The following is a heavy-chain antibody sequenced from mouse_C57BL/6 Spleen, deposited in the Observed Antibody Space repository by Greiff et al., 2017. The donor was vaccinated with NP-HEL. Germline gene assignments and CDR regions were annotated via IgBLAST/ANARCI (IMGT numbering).Heavy chain of an antibody. Sequence: VKLQESGAELARPGASVKLSCKASGYTFTSYGISWVKQRTGQGLEWIGEIYPRSGNTYYNEKFKGKATLTADKSSSTVYMELRSLTSEDSAVYFCARTYYDYDGGIAYWGQGTLVTVSA. J-gene: IGHJ3*01. CDR1: GYTFTSYG. CDR3: ARTYYDYDGGIAY. CDR2: IYPRSGNT. V-gene: IGHV1-81*01. D-gene: IGHD2-4*01.